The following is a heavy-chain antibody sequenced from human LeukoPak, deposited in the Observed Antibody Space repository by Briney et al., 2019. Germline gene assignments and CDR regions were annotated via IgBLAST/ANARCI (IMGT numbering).Heavy chain of an antibody. Sequence: ASVKVSCKASGYTFTSYYMHWVRQAPGQGPEWMGIINPSGGSTSYAQKFQGRVTMTRDTSTSTVYMELSSLRSEDTAVYYCARDLTTVTFGCYYGMDVWGQGTTVTVSS. CDR2: INPSGGST. CDR1: GYTFTSYY. V-gene: IGHV1-46*01. J-gene: IGHJ6*02. CDR3: ARDLTTVTFGCYYGMDV. D-gene: IGHD4-17*01.